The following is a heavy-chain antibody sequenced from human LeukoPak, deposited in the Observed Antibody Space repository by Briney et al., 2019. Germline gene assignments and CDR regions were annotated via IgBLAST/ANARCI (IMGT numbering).Heavy chain of an antibody. Sequence: GGSLRLSCAASGFTFSSYWMHWIRQAPGKGLVWVSRINSDGSSTSYADSVKGRFTISRDNAKNTLYLQMNSLRAEDTAVYYCARDAPLADGYAWYYFDSWGQGTLVTASS. CDR2: INSDGSST. J-gene: IGHJ4*02. CDR3: ARDAPLADGYAWYYFDS. CDR1: GFTFSSYW. V-gene: IGHV3-74*01. D-gene: IGHD5-24*01.